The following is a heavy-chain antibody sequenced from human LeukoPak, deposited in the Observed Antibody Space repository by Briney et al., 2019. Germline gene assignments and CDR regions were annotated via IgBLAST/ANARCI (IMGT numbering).Heavy chain of an antibody. CDR3: ATLGGVVATIFPFDY. J-gene: IGHJ4*02. CDR2: FDPEDGET. Sequence: GSSVKVSCKASGGSFSSYVITWVRQAPGKGLEWMGGFDPEDGETIYAQKFQGRVTMTEDTSTDTAYMELSSLRSEDTAVYYCATLGGVVATIFPFDYWGQGTLVTVSS. CDR1: GGSFSSYV. V-gene: IGHV1-24*01. D-gene: IGHD5-12*01.